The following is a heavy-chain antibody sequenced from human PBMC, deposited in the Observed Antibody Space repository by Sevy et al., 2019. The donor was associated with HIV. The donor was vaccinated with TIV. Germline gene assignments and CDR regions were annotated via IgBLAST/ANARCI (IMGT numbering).Heavy chain of an antibody. CDR2: ISGSGGST. J-gene: IGHJ4*02. D-gene: IGHD3-10*01. V-gene: IGHV3-23*01. Sequence: GGSLRLSCAASGFTFSSYAMSWVRQAPGKGLEWDSVISGSGGSTYYADSVKRRFTISRDNSKNTLYLQMNSLRAEDTAVYYCATLETYYYGSGRYYWGQGTLVTVSS. CDR1: GFTFSSYA. CDR3: ATLETYYYGSGRYY.